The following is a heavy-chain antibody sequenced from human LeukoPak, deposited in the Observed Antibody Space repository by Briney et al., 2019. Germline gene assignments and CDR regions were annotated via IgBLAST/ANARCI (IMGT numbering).Heavy chain of an antibody. CDR2: IYPGDSDT. D-gene: IGHD4/OR15-4a*01. V-gene: IGHV5-51*01. Sequence: GEPLKISCQGSGYSFTTYWIGWVRQMPGKGLEWMGIIYPGDSDTRYSPSFQGQVTISADKSISTAYLQWSSLKASDTAMYYCARPRGDMANLDAFDIWGQGTMVTVSS. J-gene: IGHJ3*02. CDR1: GYSFTTYW. CDR3: ARPRGDMANLDAFDI.